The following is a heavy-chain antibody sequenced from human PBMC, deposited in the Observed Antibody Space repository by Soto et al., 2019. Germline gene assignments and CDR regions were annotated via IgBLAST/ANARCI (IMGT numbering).Heavy chain of an antibody. Sequence: QVKLVQSGTEVKKPGASMKVSCKASGYSFATSGISWVRQAPGQGLEWMGWLSAYNGNTNYDQKLQDRIIMTTDTSTSTAYLELRSLRSDDTAVYYCARAGQYYDSSGYADWGQGTLVTVSS. CDR1: GYSFATSG. CDR3: ARAGQYYDSSGYAD. D-gene: IGHD3-22*01. V-gene: IGHV1-18*01. CDR2: LSAYNGNT. J-gene: IGHJ4*02.